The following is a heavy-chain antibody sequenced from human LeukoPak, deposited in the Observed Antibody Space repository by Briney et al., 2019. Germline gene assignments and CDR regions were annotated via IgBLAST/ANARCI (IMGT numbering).Heavy chain of an antibody. V-gene: IGHV4-61*02. J-gene: IGHJ3*02. D-gene: IGHD2-2*02. CDR2: IYTSGST. Sequence: SQTLSLTCTVSGGSISSGSYYWRWLRQPAGTGLEWIGRIYTSGSTNYNPFLKSRVTISVDTSKNQFSLKLSSVTAAGTAVYYCASYTGNDAFDIWGQGTMVTVSS. CDR1: GGSISSGSYY. CDR3: ASYTGNDAFDI.